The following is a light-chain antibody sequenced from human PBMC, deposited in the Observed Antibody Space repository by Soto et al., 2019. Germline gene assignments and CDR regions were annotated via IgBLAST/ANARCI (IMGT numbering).Light chain of an antibody. CDR2: GAA. Sequence: EIVMTQSPVTLSVSPVERATLSCRASQSVTSKLAWYQQKPGQAPRLLIYGAATRDTGIPARFSGSGSGTEFTLTISSLQSEDFAVYYCQHYDSWPLTFGGGTKVDIK. V-gene: IGKV3-15*01. CDR1: QSVTSK. CDR3: QHYDSWPLT. J-gene: IGKJ4*01.